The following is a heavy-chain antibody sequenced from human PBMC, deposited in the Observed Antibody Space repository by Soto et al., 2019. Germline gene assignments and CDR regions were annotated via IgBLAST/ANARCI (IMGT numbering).Heavy chain of an antibody. CDR2: IYISGTT. CDR3: ARINGGSPDF. Sequence: SETLSLTCTVSGGSMNAHFWSWIRQSAGKGLERIGHIYISGTTMYNPSLKSRVTMSVDPPKNQLSLKLTSVTAADTAVYYCARINGGSPDFWGQGTLVTVSS. CDR1: GGSMNAHF. V-gene: IGHV4-4*07. D-gene: IGHD2-15*01. J-gene: IGHJ4*02.